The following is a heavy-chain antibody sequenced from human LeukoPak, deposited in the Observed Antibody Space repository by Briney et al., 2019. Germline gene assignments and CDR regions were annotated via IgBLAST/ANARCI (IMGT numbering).Heavy chain of an antibody. CDR3: ARESNLWLVPTGYYYYGTDV. CDR1: GFTFSDYY. V-gene: IGHV3-11*01. D-gene: IGHD6-19*01. J-gene: IGHJ6*02. Sequence: GGSLRLSCAASGFTFSDYYMSWIRQAPGKGLEWVSYISSSRSTIYYADSVKGRFTISRDNAKNSLYLQMNSLRAEDTAVYYCARESNLWLVPTGYYYYGTDVWGQGTTVTVSS. CDR2: ISSSRSTI.